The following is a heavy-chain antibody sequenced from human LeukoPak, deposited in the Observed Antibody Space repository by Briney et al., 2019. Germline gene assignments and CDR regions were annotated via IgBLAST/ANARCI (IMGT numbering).Heavy chain of an antibody. J-gene: IGHJ4*02. CDR2: INGDGSRI. Sequence: GGSLRLSCAASGFTFSSYWMYWIRQAPGKGLVWVSRINGDGSRISYADSVQGRFTISRDNAKNTLSLQMPSLRAEDTAVYYCVRDLSWGGSDYWGQGTLVTVSS. CDR3: VRDLSWGGSDY. CDR1: GFTFSSYW. D-gene: IGHD7-27*01. V-gene: IGHV3-74*01.